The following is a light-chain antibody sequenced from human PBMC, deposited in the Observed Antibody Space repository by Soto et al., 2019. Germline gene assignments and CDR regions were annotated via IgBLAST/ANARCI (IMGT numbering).Light chain of an antibody. V-gene: IGKV3-20*01. J-gene: IGKJ2*01. CDR2: GAS. CDR3: QQYDELPYT. CDR1: QSVSSSY. Sequence: EIVSTQSPGTLSLSPGERGTLSCRASQSVSSSYLAWYQQKPGQAPRLLIYGASSRATGIPDTFSGNGSGTDFTLTISRLEPGDRATYFCQQYDELPYTFGGGTRLEI.